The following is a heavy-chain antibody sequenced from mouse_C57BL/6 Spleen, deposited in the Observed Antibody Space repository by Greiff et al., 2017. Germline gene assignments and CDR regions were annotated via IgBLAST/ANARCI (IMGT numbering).Heavy chain of an antibody. CDR2: IYPGDGDT. Sequence: QVQLKESGPELVKPGASVKISCKASGYAFSSSWMNWVKQRPGKGLEWIGRIYPGDGDTNYNGKFKGKATLTADKSSSTAYMQLSSLTSEDSAVYFCARSIYYGNPYAMDYWGQGTSVTVSS. CDR3: ARSIYYGNPYAMDY. J-gene: IGHJ4*01. CDR1: GYAFSSSW. D-gene: IGHD2-1*01. V-gene: IGHV1-82*01.